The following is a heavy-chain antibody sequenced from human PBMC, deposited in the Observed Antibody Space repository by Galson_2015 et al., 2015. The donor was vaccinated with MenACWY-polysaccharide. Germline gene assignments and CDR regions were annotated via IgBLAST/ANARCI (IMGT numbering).Heavy chain of an antibody. CDR1: GVTFNSNG. Sequence: SLRLSCAVSGVTFNSNGFHWFRQTPGKELEWVALMWNDGRDLYEAFVMGRFTISREGSSSKNTLYQQRNSLRVEDPAIYYCARDGGYSYGFADFWGQGTQVTVTS. J-gene: IGHJ4*02. D-gene: IGHD5-18*01. V-gene: IGHV3-33*01. CDR3: ARDGGYSYGFADF. CDR2: MWNDGRD.